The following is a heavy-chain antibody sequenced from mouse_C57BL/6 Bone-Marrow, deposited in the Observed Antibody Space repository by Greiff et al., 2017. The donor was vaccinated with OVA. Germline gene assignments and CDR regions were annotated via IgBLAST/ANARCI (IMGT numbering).Heavy chain of an antibody. CDR2: ISSGGSYT. Sequence: DVMLVESGGDLVKPGGSLKLSCAASGFTFSSYGMSWVRQTPDKRLEWVATISSGGSYTYYPDSVKGRFTISRDNAKNTLYLQMSSLKSEDTAMYYCARRGTTVVPYFDYWGQGTTLTVSS. CDR1: GFTFSSYG. D-gene: IGHD1-1*01. J-gene: IGHJ2*01. V-gene: IGHV5-6*02. CDR3: ARRGTTVVPYFDY.